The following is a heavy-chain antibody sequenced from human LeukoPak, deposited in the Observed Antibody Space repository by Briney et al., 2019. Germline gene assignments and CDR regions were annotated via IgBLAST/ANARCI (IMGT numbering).Heavy chain of an antibody. D-gene: IGHD4-17*01. CDR3: ARGGNIYGDYYFDY. CDR1: GYTFTVFH. J-gene: IGHJ4*02. V-gene: IGHV1-2*02. Sequence: ASVKVSCKASGYTFTVFHMHWVRQAPGQGLEWMGWIDSNSGGTSYAQTFQGRVTMTRDTSISTAYMELSEMRSDDTAVYYCARGGNIYGDYYFDYWGQGTLVTVS. CDR2: IDSNSGGT.